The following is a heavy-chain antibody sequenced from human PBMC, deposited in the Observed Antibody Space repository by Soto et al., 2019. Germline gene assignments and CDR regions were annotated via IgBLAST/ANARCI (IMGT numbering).Heavy chain of an antibody. Sequence: GGSLRLSCAASGFTFSNYGMHWARQAPGKGLEWVAAILYDGSNKYYADSVKGRFTISRDNSKNTLYLQMNSLRAEDTAVYYCARDGLNWNDFDFWGQGSLVTVS. CDR3: ARDGLNWNDFDF. CDR2: ILYDGSNK. D-gene: IGHD1-1*01. CDR1: GFTFSNYG. J-gene: IGHJ4*02. V-gene: IGHV3-33*01.